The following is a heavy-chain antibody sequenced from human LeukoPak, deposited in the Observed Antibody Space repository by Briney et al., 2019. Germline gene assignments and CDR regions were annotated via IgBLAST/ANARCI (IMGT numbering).Heavy chain of an antibody. Sequence: ASVKDSCKASGYTLISYAMHWVRQAPGERLEWMGWINAGNGNTKYSQKFQGRVTITRDTSASTAYMELSSLRPEKTAVYYCASIQLGGAFDIWGQGTMVTVPS. CDR1: GYTLISYA. J-gene: IGHJ3*02. D-gene: IGHD5-18*01. V-gene: IGHV1-3*01. CDR3: ASIQLGGAFDI. CDR2: INAGNGNT.